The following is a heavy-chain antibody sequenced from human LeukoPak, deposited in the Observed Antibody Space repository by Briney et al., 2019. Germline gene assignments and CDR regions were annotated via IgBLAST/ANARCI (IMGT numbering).Heavy chain of an antibody. Sequence: PGGSLRLSCAASGFTVSSNYMSWVRQAPGKGLEWVSVIYSGGSTYYADSVKGRFTISRDNSKSTLYLQMNSLRAEDTAVYYCAMTVTTGIFDYWGQGTLVTVSS. D-gene: IGHD4-17*01. CDR1: GFTVSSNY. CDR2: IYSGGST. J-gene: IGHJ4*02. V-gene: IGHV3-66*01. CDR3: AMTVTTGIFDY.